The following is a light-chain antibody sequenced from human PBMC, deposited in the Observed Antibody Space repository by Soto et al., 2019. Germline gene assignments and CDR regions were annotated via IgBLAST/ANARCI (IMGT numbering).Light chain of an antibody. J-gene: IGKJ3*01. CDR3: QQYDASPFT. CDR2: GAA. V-gene: IGKV3-20*01. Sequence: EIVLTQSPGTLYLSPGERATLSCRANQSISHYLAWYQQKPGQSPRLLIYGAASRAIGIPDRFNGTGSETTFTLTISRLQPEYFALYFCQQYDASPFTFGPGTKVDI. CDR1: QSISHY.